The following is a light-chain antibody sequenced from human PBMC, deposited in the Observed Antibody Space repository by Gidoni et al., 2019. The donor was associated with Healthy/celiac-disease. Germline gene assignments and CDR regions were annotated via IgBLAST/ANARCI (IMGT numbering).Light chain of an antibody. CDR1: PSISRW. V-gene: IGKV1-5*01. Sequence: DIPLPHSPPTLSASIGDRVTITCRASPSISRWLAWYQQRPGKAPKLLIYGASSWGSGGPVRSSGSGCGTQFTLTISRLQHDDFATNYCQHYNNYSVETFGQGTKVEIK. J-gene: IGKJ1*01. CDR3: QHYNNYSVET. CDR2: GAS.